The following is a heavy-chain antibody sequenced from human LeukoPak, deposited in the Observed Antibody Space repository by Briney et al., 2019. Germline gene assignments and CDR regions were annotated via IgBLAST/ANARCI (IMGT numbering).Heavy chain of an antibody. J-gene: IGHJ4*02. V-gene: IGHV3-21*01. Sequence: PGGSLRLSCAASGFTFSRYTMNWVRQAPGKGLEWVSSISSSSTYISYADSVKGRFTISRDNAKNSLYLQMNGLRAEDTAVYYCARDQGYCSGGSCALFDYWGQGTLVTVSS. CDR3: ARDQGYCSGGSCALFDY. CDR2: ISSSSTYI. D-gene: IGHD2-15*01. CDR1: GFTFSRYT.